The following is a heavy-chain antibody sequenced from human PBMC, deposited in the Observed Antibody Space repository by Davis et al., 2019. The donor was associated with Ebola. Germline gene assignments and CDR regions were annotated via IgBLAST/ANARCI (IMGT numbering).Heavy chain of an antibody. CDR1: GFTFSSYG. D-gene: IGHD3-16*01. CDR2: ISYDGSNK. CDR3: AKGGIWDY. V-gene: IGHV3-30*18. Sequence: GESLKISCAASGFTFSSYGMHWVRQAPGKGLEWVAVISYDGSNKYYADSVEGRFTISRDNSKNTLYLQMNSLRAEDTAVYYCAKGGIWDYWGQGTLVTVSS. J-gene: IGHJ4*02.